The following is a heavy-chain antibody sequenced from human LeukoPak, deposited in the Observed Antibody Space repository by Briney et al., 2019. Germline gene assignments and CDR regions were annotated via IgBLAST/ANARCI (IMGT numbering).Heavy chain of an antibody. CDR1: GFTISLYW. CDR3: ARVSWNDGNFHY. D-gene: IGHD1-1*01. J-gene: IGHJ4*02. Sequence: QPGGSLRLSCAASGFTISLYWMHWVRQTPGKGLVWVSRISSDGTTTNYADSVKGRFTISRDNAKNTLYLQMSNVRVADTAVYYCARVSWNDGNFHYWGQGTLVTVSS. V-gene: IGHV3-74*01. CDR2: ISSDGTTT.